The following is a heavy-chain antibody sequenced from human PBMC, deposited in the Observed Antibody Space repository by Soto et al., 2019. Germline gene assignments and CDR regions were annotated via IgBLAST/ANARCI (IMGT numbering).Heavy chain of an antibody. V-gene: IGHV3-33*01. CDR1: GSTFSSYA. J-gene: IGHJ4*02. Sequence: QVQLVESGGGVVQPGRSLRLSCAASGSTFSSYAMHWVRQAPGKGLEWVAVIWYDGSNEDYADSVKGRFTISRDNSKKTVLLQMYSLSVEDTAVSDCGREGAGAFDCWGQGPLVTVSS. CDR3: GREGAGAFDC. CDR2: IWYDGSNE.